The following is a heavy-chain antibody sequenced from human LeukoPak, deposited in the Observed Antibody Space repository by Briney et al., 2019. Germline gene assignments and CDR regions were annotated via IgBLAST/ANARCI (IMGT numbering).Heavy chain of an antibody. D-gene: IGHD5-12*01. CDR3: ARDVYSGSDSGRGDAFDI. CDR1: GFTFSSYS. CDR2: ISSSSSYI. J-gene: IGHJ3*02. V-gene: IGHV3-21*01. Sequence: GGSLRLSCAASGFTFSSYSMNWVRQAPGKGLEWVSSISSSSSYIYYADSVKGRFTISRDNAKNSLYLQMNSLRAEDTAVYYCARDVYSGSDSGRGDAFDIWGQGTMVTVSS.